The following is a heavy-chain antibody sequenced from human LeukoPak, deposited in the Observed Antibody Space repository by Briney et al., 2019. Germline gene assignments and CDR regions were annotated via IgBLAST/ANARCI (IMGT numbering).Heavy chain of an antibody. CDR2: VSGSGGTT. Sequence: GGSLRLSCAVSGFTFSSYGMSWVRQAPGKGLEWVSGVSGSGGTTYYADSVKGRFTISRDNSKNTLYLQMNGLRAEDTAVYYCATLISGWSLYWGQGTLVTVSS. J-gene: IGHJ4*02. CDR3: ATLISGWSLY. V-gene: IGHV3-23*01. CDR1: GFTFSSYG. D-gene: IGHD6-19*01.